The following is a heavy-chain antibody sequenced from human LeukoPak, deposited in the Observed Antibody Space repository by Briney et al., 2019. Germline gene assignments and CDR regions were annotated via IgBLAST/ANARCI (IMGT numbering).Heavy chain of an antibody. V-gene: IGHV1-24*01. D-gene: IGHD7-27*01. CDR1: GYTLTELS. CDR3: ATDDNWGHYYGMDV. Sequence: GASVKVSCKVSGYTLTELSMHWVRQAPGKGLEWMGGFDPEDGETIYAQKFQGRVTMTEDTSTDTAYMGLSSLRSEDTAVYYCATDDNWGHYYGMDVWGQGTTVTVSS. CDR2: FDPEDGET. J-gene: IGHJ6*02.